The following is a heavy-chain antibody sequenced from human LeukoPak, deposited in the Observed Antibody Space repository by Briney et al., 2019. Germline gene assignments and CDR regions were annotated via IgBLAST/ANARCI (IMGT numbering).Heavy chain of an antibody. CDR2: IYNSGNT. J-gene: IGHJ5*02. CDR3: ARSGTYYNNWFDP. V-gene: IGHV4-61*02. D-gene: IGHD3-10*01. Sequence: SETLSLTCTVSGGSISSGSYYWSWIRQPAGKGLEWIGRIYNSGNTNYNPSLKGRVTISVDTSKNQFSLKLNSVTAADTAVYYCARSGTYYNNWFDPWGQGTLVTVSS. CDR1: GGSISSGSYY.